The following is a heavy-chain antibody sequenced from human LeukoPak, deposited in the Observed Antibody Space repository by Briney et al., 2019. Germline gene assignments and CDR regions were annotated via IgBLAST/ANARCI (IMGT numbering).Heavy chain of an antibody. CDR1: GGSISSYY. CDR2: IYTSGST. D-gene: IGHD6-19*01. J-gene: IGHJ4*02. Sequence: PSETLSLTCTVSGGSISSYYWSWIRQPAGKGLEWIGRIYTSGSTSYNPSLKSRVTMSVDTSKNQFSLKLSSVTAADTAVYYCARLIYSSGWYSHYWDQGTLVSVSS. CDR3: ARLIYSSGWYSHY. V-gene: IGHV4-4*07.